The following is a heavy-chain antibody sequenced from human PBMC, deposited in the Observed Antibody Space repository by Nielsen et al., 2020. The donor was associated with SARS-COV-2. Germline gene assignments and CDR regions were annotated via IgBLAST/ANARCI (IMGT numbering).Heavy chain of an antibody. D-gene: IGHD5-24*01. CDR3: ERDPRRDGYPDY. Sequence: GESLKISCAASGFTFSDYYMSWIRQAPGKGLEWVSYISSSSSYTNYADSVKGRFTISRDNAKNSLYLQMNSLRAEDTAVYYCERDPRRDGYPDYWGQGTLVTVSS. V-gene: IGHV3-11*05. CDR2: ISSSSSYT. J-gene: IGHJ4*02. CDR1: GFTFSDYY.